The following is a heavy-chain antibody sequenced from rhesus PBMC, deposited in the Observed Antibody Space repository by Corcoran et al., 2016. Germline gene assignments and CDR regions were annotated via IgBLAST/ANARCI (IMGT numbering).Heavy chain of an antibody. J-gene: IGHJ2*01. CDR1: GYSISSGYY. D-gene: IGHD5-42*01. CDR2: IYGSGGSN. CDR3: ARVGSSWSEWDTVGTEWYFDL. V-gene: IGHV4S14*01. Sequence: QVQLQESGPGLVKPSETLSLTCAVSGYSISSGYYWGWIRQPPGKGLEWIGSIYGSGGSNYLNPSLKRRSTLSVDTAKNQFSLKRSCVTAADTAVYYCARVGSSWSEWDTVGTEWYFDLWGPGTPITISS.